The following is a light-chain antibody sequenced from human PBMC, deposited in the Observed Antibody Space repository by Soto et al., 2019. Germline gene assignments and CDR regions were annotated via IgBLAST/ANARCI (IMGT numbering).Light chain of an antibody. J-gene: IGKJ5*01. CDR2: DAS. Sequence: EFVLTQSPATLSLSPGERATLSCRASQSVSSYLAWYQQKPGQAPRLLIYDASNRATGIPARFSGTGSGPDFTLTISRLEPEHFAVYNCHHFGDSPITFGQGTRLEIK. CDR1: QSVSSY. V-gene: IGKV3-11*01. CDR3: HHFGDSPIT.